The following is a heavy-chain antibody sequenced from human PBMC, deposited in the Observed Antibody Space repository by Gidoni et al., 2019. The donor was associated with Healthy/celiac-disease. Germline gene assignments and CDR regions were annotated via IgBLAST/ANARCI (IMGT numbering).Heavy chain of an antibody. D-gene: IGHD1-1*01. V-gene: IGHV4-39*01. Sequence: QLQLHESGPGLVKPSATLSLTCTVSGGSIRSSSYYWGWIRQPPGKGLEWIGSIYYSGSTYYHPSLKRGVTKSEDTSKIQFSLKLGSVADEDTAVYYCAERWHTTAGAFDIWGQGTMVTVSS. CDR3: AERWHTTAGAFDI. J-gene: IGHJ3*02. CDR2: IYYSGST. CDR1: GGSIRSSSYY.